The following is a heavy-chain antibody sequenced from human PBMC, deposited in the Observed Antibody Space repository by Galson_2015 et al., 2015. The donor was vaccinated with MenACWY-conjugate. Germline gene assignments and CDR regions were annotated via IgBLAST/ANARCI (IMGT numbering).Heavy chain of an antibody. CDR3: ERERGRLAAAGIPQI. Sequence: SLRISCAASGFTFSRYGMHWVRQAAGKGLEWVAVIWYDGSNKSYADSVKGRFTISRDNSKHTLYLQMNSLRAEDTAVYYCERERGRLAAAGIPQIWGQGTLVTVSS. J-gene: IGHJ4*02. CDR2: IWYDGSNK. D-gene: IGHD6-13*01. V-gene: IGHV3-33*01. CDR1: GFTFSRYG.